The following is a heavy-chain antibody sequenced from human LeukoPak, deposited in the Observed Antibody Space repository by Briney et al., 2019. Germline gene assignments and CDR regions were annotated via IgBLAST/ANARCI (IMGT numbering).Heavy chain of an antibody. D-gene: IGHD7-27*01. CDR2: TIPIFGAK. CDR1: GGTFITFG. CDR3: ASYSNWGDFDS. V-gene: IGHV1-69*06. Sequence: SAKVSCKASGGTFITFGITWVRQAPGQGLEWMGGTIPIFGAKHYAQKFRGRVTFTADNSTTTTFMELSSLRSEDTALYFCASYSNWGDFDSWGQGTLVTVSS. J-gene: IGHJ4*02.